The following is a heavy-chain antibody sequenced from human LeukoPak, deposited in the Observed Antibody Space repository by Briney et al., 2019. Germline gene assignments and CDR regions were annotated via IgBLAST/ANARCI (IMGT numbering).Heavy chain of an antibody. J-gene: IGHJ6*03. CDR2: ISAYNGNT. D-gene: IGHD6-6*01. Sequence: ASVKVSCKASGYTFTSYGISWVRQAPGQGLEWMGWISAYNGNTNYAQKLQGRVTMTTDTSASTAYMELSSLRSEDMAVYYCAREYSSSSTGYYYYYMDVWGKGTTVTVSS. CDR3: AREYSSSSTGYYYYYMDV. V-gene: IGHV1-18*03. CDR1: GYTFTSYG.